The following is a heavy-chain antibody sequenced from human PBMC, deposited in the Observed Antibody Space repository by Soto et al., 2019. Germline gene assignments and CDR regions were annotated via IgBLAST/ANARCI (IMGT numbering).Heavy chain of an antibody. CDR2: ISGSGGST. V-gene: IGHV3-23*01. CDR1: GFTFSSYA. J-gene: IGHJ4*02. Sequence: GGSLRLSCAASGFTFSSYAMSWVRQAPGKGLEWVSAISGSGGSTYYADSVKGRFTISRDNSKNTLYLQMNSLRAEDTAVYYCAKAPRFTTVTTRLGVFDYWGQGTLVTVSS. D-gene: IGHD4-17*01. CDR3: AKAPRFTTVTTRLGVFDY.